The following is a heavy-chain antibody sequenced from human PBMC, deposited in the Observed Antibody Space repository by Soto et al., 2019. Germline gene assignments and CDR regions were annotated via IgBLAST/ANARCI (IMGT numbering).Heavy chain of an antibody. Sequence: GGSLRLSCAASGFTFSIAWMGWVRQAPGKGLEWVGHIKSQADGGATDYAAPVKDRFTISRDDSKNTLHLQLNSLRTEDTAVYYCIRQGRYCDDSICSHYNRYHMDVWGQGTKVTVYS. V-gene: IGHV3-15*01. J-gene: IGHJ6*02. CDR1: GFTFSIAW. CDR3: IRQGRYCDDSICSHYNRYHMDV. CDR2: IKSQADGGAT. D-gene: IGHD2-15*01.